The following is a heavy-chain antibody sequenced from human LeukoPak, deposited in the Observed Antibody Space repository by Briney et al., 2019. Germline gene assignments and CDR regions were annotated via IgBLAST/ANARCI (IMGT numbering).Heavy chain of an antibody. J-gene: IGHJ4*02. Sequence: PGGSLKLSCAASGINFTDYYMTWVRQAPGKGLEWVSSISSSGNIINYADSVKGRVDISRDNAKKSLFLQMNSLRVEDTAAYYCARESSLFGVVTRYYFDFWGQGTLVTVSS. D-gene: IGHD3-3*01. CDR3: ARESSLFGVVTRYYFDF. CDR2: ISSSGNII. V-gene: IGHV3-11*04. CDR1: GINFTDYY.